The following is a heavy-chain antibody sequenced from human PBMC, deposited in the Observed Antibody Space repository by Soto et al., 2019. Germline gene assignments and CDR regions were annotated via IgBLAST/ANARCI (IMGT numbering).Heavy chain of an antibody. D-gene: IGHD1-26*01. CDR1: GGTFSSDA. J-gene: IGHJ4*01. Sequence: ASVKVSCKASGGTFSSDAISWVRQAPGQGLEWMGGIIPILGTAKYAEKFQGRVTITADESTSTAYMDLSSLTSEDTAVYFCARDWGANTHVFDYWGQGTPVTVSS. CDR2: IIPILGTA. CDR3: ARDWGANTHVFDY. V-gene: IGHV1-69*13.